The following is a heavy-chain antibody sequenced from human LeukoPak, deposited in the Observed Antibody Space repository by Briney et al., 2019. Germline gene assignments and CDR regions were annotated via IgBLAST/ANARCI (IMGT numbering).Heavy chain of an antibody. V-gene: IGHV3-30*02. CDR3: ARSVMMYASTYYFHY. J-gene: IGHJ4*02. CDR1: GFNFSNFG. CDR2: MRYDATKK. D-gene: IGHD2-8*01. Sequence: GGSLRLSCAASGFNFSNFGIHWVRQAPGKGLEWVAFMRYDATKKYYADSVKGRFTISRDNSKNTVFLQINSLRADDTTVYYCARSVMMYASTYYFHYWGQGTLVTVSS.